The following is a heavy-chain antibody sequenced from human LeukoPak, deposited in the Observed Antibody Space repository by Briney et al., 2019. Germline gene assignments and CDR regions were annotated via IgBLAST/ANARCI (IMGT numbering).Heavy chain of an antibody. Sequence: PGGSLRLSCAASGFTFSSYGMHWVRQAPGKGLEWVAVISYDGSNKYYADSVKGRFTISRDNAKNSLYLQMNSLRAEDTAVYYCARALSPKWELLSPFDYWGQGTLVTVSS. CDR2: ISYDGSNK. J-gene: IGHJ4*02. CDR3: ARALSPKWELLSPFDY. D-gene: IGHD1-26*01. CDR1: GFTFSSYG. V-gene: IGHV3-30*03.